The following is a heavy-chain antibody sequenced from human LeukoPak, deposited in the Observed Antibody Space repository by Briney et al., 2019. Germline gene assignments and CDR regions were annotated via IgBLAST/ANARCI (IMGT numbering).Heavy chain of an antibody. Sequence: GGSLRLSCAASGFTVGSNYMSWVRQAPGKGLEWVSVICSGGSTYYADSVKGRFTISRDNSKNTLYLQMNSLRAEDTAVYYCARALVGATGYWGQGTLVTVSS. CDR2: ICSGGST. CDR3: ARALVGATGY. CDR1: GFTVGSNY. J-gene: IGHJ4*02. D-gene: IGHD1-26*01. V-gene: IGHV3-66*01.